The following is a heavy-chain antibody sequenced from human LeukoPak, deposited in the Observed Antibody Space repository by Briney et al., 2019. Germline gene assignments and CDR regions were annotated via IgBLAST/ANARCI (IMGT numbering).Heavy chain of an antibody. CDR2: ISANNGNR. Sequence: GASVKVSYKASGYTFTNYGISWVRQAPGQGLEWMGWISANNGNRNYALKLQDRVSMTTDTSTSTAYMELRSLRSDDTAVYYCARQGYGGHSRGAADYWGQGTLVTVSS. V-gene: IGHV1-18*01. D-gene: IGHD4-23*01. CDR3: ARQGYGGHSRGAADY. J-gene: IGHJ4*02. CDR1: GYTFTNYG.